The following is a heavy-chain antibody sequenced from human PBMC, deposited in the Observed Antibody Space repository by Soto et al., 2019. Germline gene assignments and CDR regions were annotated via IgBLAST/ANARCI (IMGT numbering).Heavy chain of an antibody. CDR2: IIPIFGAA. V-gene: IGHV1-69*13. J-gene: IGHJ5*02. CDR1: GGTFSSYA. Sequence: GASVKVSCKASGGTFSSYAISWVRQAPGQGLEWMGGIIPIFGAANYAQKFQGRVTITADESTSTAYMELSSLRSEDTAVYYCARDLPGMYYYDSSGYYLGWFDPWGQGTLVTVSS. CDR3: ARDLPGMYYYDSSGYYLGWFDP. D-gene: IGHD3-22*01.